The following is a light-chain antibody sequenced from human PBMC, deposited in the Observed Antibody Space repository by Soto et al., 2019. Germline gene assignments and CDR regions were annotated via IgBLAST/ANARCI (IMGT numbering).Light chain of an antibody. V-gene: IGKV1-33*01. J-gene: IGKJ1*01. CDR2: DAS. Sequence: DIQMTQSPSSLSASVGDRVTITCQASQDISNYLNWYQQKPGKAPKLLIYDASNLETGVPSRFSGSGSGTDFTFTISSLQPEDIATYYCQQSYSIPWTFRQGTRVEIK. CDR3: QQSYSIPWT. CDR1: QDISNY.